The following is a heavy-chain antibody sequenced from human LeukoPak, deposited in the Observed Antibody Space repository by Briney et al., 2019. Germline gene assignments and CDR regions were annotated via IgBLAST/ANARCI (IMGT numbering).Heavy chain of an antibody. CDR1: GGSISSYY. Sequence: SETLSLTCTVSGGSISSYYWSWIRQPAGKGLEWIGRIYTSGSTNYNPSLKSRVTMSVDTSKNQFSLKLSSVTAADTAVYYCAREDDSSGYYARDELTLGFDPWGQGTLVTVSS. J-gene: IGHJ5*02. V-gene: IGHV4-4*07. D-gene: IGHD3-22*01. CDR3: AREDDSSGYYARDELTLGFDP. CDR2: IYTSGST.